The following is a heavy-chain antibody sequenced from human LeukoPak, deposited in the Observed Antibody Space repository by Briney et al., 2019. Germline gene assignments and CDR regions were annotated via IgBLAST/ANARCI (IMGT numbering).Heavy chain of an antibody. CDR1: GFTFINAW. V-gene: IGHV3-15*01. J-gene: IGHJ4*02. CDR3: TTLVVVAATPADY. CDR2: IKSKTDGGTT. Sequence: GGALRLSCAASGFTFINAWRSWGRQAPGEGLEWVGRIKSKTDGGTTDYAAPVKGIFTISKEYSKNTLYMQMNSLKTEDTAVYYCTTLVVVAATPADYWGQGTLVTVSS. D-gene: IGHD2-15*01.